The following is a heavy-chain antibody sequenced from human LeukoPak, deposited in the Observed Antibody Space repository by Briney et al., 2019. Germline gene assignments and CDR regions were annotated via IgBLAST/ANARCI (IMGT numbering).Heavy chain of an antibody. CDR2: INHSGST. CDR1: GGSFSGYY. CDR3: SPRGYSYGYQVY. Sequence: PSETLSLTCAVYGGSFSGYYWSWIRQPPGKGLEWIGEINHSGSTNYNPSLKSRVTISVDTFKNQFSLKLSSVTAADTAVYASSPRGYSYGYQVYWGQGTLVTVSS. V-gene: IGHV4-34*01. D-gene: IGHD5-18*01. J-gene: IGHJ4*02.